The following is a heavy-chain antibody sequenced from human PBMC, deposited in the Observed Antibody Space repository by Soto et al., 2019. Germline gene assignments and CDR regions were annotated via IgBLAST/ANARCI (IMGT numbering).Heavy chain of an antibody. V-gene: IGHV1-18*04. Sequence: ASVKVSCKASGYTFTNYGISWVRQAPGQGLECMGWISAYNGDTNYAQNLQGRITMTTDTSTSTAYMELRSLRSDDTAVYYCARDLCSSTSCKLDSWGQGTLVTVSS. D-gene: IGHD2-2*01. CDR3: ARDLCSSTSCKLDS. J-gene: IGHJ4*02. CDR1: GYTFTNYG. CDR2: ISAYNGDT.